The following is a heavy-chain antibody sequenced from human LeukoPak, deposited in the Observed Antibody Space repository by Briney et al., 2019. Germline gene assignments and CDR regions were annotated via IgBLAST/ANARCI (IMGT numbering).Heavy chain of an antibody. CDR2: IYYGGNT. Sequence: PSETLSLTCGVSGGSFNSDDYYWNWIRQPPGRGLEWIGYIYYGGNTNYNPSLRSRVTISMDTSKNQFSLKVNSVTAADTAVYFCASGPRNCYYSGSYHYWGQGTLVTVSS. J-gene: IGHJ4*02. V-gene: IGHV4-61*08. D-gene: IGHD3-10*01. CDR1: GGSFNSDDYY. CDR3: ASGPRNCYYSGSYHY.